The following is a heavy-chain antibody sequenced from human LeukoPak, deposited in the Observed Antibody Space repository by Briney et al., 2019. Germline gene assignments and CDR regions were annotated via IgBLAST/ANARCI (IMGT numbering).Heavy chain of an antibody. Sequence: ASVKVSCKASGYTFTSYDINWVRQATGQGLEWMGWMNPNSGNTGYAQKFQGRVTMTRNTSISTAYMELSSLRSEDTAVYYCARGRTGRWFGELLSRGHWFDPWGQGTLVTVSS. CDR2: MNPNSGNT. CDR3: ARGRTGRWFGELLSRGHWFDP. CDR1: GYTFTSYD. V-gene: IGHV1-8*01. J-gene: IGHJ5*02. D-gene: IGHD3-10*01.